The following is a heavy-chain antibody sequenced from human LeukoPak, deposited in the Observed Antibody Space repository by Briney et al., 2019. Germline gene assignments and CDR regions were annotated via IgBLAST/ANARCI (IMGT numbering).Heavy chain of an antibody. Sequence: PGGSLRLSCAASGFTFSSYAMSWVRQAPGKGLEWVSSISGSGGSTYYADSVKGRFTISRDNSKNTLYLQMNSLRAEDTAVYYCAKDGTGDKYYYYYMDVWGKGTTVTVSS. D-gene: IGHD7-27*01. J-gene: IGHJ6*03. CDR3: AKDGTGDKYYYYYMDV. CDR1: GFTFSSYA. V-gene: IGHV3-23*01. CDR2: ISGSGGST.